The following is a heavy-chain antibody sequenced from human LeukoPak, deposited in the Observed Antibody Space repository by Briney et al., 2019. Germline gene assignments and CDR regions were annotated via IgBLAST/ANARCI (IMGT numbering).Heavy chain of an antibody. J-gene: IGHJ3*02. CDR1: GYTFTSYG. V-gene: IGHV1-18*01. CDR3: ARGRGGDRRLAVSFDI. D-gene: IGHD2-21*01. CDR2: ISAYNGNT. Sequence: ASVKVSCKASGYTFTSYGISWVRQAPGQGLEWMGWISAYNGNTNYAQKLQGRVTMTTDTSTSTAYMELRSLRSDDTAAYYCARGRGGDRRLAVSFDIWGQGTMVTVSS.